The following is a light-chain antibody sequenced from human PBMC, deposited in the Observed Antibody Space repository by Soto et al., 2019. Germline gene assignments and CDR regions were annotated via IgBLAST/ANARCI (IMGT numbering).Light chain of an antibody. V-gene: IGLV2-14*01. CDR3: SSYTSSSTLGV. CDR1: SSDFGGYNY. J-gene: IGLJ1*01. Sequence: QSVLTQPASGSGSPGQSITISCTGTSSDFGGYNYVSWYQQHPGKATKLMIYDVSNRPSGVSNRFSGSKSGNTASLTISGLQAEDEADYYCSSYTSSSTLGVFGTGTKVTLL. CDR2: DVS.